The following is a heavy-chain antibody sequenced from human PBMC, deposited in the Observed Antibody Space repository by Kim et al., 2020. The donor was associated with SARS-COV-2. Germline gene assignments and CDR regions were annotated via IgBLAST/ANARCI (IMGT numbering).Heavy chain of an antibody. V-gene: IGHV3-33*08. Sequence: GGSLRLSCAASGFTFSSYGMHWVRQAPSKGLEWVAVIWYDGSNKYYADSVKGRFTISRDNSKNTLYLQMNSLRAEDTAVYYCARDSYYYDSSGYYYSPWYYYGMDVWGQGTTVTVSS. D-gene: IGHD3-22*01. CDR3: ARDSYYYDSSGYYYSPWYYYGMDV. J-gene: IGHJ6*02. CDR2: IWYDGSNK. CDR1: GFTFSSYG.